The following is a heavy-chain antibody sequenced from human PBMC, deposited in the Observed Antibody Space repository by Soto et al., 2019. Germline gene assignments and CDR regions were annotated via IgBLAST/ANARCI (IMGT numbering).Heavy chain of an antibody. CDR2: ISYDENNR. Sequence: QVQLVESGGGVVQPGRSLRLSCAASGFTFRSYAMHWVRQAPGKGLEWGAAISYDENNRYYTDSVKGRFTISRDNSKNTLYLQVNSLRAEDTAVYYCARALDTAMASKDNWFDPWGQGTLVTVSS. V-gene: IGHV3-30-3*01. D-gene: IGHD5-18*01. J-gene: IGHJ5*02. CDR3: ARALDTAMASKDNWFDP. CDR1: GFTFRSYA.